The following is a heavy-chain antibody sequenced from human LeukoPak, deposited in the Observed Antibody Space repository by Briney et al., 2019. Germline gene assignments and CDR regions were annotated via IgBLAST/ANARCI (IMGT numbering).Heavy chain of an antibody. CDR3: ARDRISYGDYSFDY. J-gene: IGHJ4*02. D-gene: IGHD4-17*01. Sequence: GGSPRLSCAASGFTFSSYSMNWVRQAPGKGLEWVSSISSSSSYIYYADSVKGRFTISRDNAKNSLYLQMNSLRAEDTAVYYCARDRISYGDYSFDYWGQGTLVTVSS. CDR1: GFTFSSYS. V-gene: IGHV3-21*01. CDR2: ISSSSSYI.